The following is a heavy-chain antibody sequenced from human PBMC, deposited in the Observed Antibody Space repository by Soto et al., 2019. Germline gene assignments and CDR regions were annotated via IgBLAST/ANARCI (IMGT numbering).Heavy chain of an antibody. J-gene: IGHJ5*02. CDR3: ARGYCTTTICDPWFDP. Sequence: GESLKISCTGSGYAFTSYWIAWVRQMPGKGLEWMGIIYPGDSDTRYSPSFQGQVTISADKSITTAYLQWSSLKASVTAMYYCARGYCTTTICDPWFDPWGQGTVVTVSS. CDR1: GYAFTSYW. V-gene: IGHV5-51*01. CDR2: IYPGDSDT. D-gene: IGHD2-2*01.